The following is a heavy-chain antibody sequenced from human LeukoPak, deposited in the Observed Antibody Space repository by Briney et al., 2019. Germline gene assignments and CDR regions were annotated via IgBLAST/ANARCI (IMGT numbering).Heavy chain of an antibody. J-gene: IGHJ4*02. D-gene: IGHD1-1*01. V-gene: IGHV3-7*01. CDR2: IKEDGGEK. CDR1: GFTLSSYW. Sequence: GGSLRLSCAASGFTLSSYWMSWVRQAPGKGLEWVANIKEDGGEKYYVDSVKGRFTISRENARNSLYLQMNSLRVEDTAVYYCARDLSNNWKLDFWGQGTLVTVSS. CDR3: ARDLSNNWKLDF.